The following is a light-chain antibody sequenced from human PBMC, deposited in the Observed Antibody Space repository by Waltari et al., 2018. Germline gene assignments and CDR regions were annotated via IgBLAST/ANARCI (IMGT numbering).Light chain of an antibody. CDR1: LPDVEGHDP. CDR3: SSYAGGSSLM. Sequence: QSALTQPPSASGSPGQSTPTSSTGILPDVEGHDPAFLYQHHPGKAPKLLIHAVTKRPSGVPDRFSGSKSDNTASLAVSGLQAEDEADYYCSSYAGGSSLMFGGGTKLTVL. CDR2: AVT. J-gene: IGLJ3*02. V-gene: IGLV2-8*01.